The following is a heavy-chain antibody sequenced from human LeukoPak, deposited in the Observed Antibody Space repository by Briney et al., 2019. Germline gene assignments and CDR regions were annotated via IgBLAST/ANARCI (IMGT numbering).Heavy chain of an antibody. V-gene: IGHV3-49*03. CDR2: IRSKAYGGTT. D-gene: IGHD3-22*01. CDR1: GFTFGDYA. Sequence: GGSLRLSCTASGFTFGDYAMSWFRQAPGKGLEWVGFIRSKAYGGTTEYAASVKGRFTISRDDSKSIAYLQMNSLKTEDTAVYYCTRGSLAYYYDSSGYSFDYWGQGTLVTVSS. CDR3: TRGSLAYYYDSSGYSFDY. J-gene: IGHJ4*02.